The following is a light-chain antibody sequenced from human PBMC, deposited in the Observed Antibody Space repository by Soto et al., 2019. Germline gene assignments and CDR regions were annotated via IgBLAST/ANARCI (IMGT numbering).Light chain of an antibody. V-gene: IGLV2-23*01. CDR3: CSYAGRRVI. J-gene: IGLJ2*01. CDR1: SNDVGNYNL. Sequence: QSVLTQSASVSGSPGQSITISCAGFSNDVGNYNLVSWYQQHPGKAPKVIIYEGTTRPSGVSNRFSGSESGNTASLTISGLQAEDEADYYCCSYAGRRVIFGGGTTVTVL. CDR2: EGT.